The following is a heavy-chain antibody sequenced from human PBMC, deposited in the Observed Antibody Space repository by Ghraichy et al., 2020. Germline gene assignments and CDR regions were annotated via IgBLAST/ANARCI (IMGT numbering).Heavy chain of an antibody. Sequence: SETLSLTCTVSGGSISSYYWSWIRQPAGKGLEWIGRIYTSGSTNYNPSLKSRVTMSVDTSKNQFSLKLSSVTAADTAVYYCARSRSIAVATNWFDPWGQGTLVTVSS. V-gene: IGHV4-4*07. CDR1: GGSISSYY. CDR2: IYTSGST. CDR3: ARSRSIAVATNWFDP. D-gene: IGHD6-19*01. J-gene: IGHJ5*02.